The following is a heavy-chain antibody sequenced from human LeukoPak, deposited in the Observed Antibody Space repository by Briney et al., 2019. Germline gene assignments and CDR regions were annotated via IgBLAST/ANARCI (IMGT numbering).Heavy chain of an antibody. CDR2: ISSTSTYI. V-gene: IGHV3-21*01. D-gene: IGHD5-18*01. CDR1: GFTFSSHW. J-gene: IGHJ4*02. Sequence: GSLRLSCAASGFTFSSHWMHWVRQAPGKGLEWVSSISSTSTYIYYADSVKGRFTISGDNARNSLFLQMNNLRVDDSAVYYCAREYTAMAYDYWGQGNLVTVSS. CDR3: AREYTAMAYDY.